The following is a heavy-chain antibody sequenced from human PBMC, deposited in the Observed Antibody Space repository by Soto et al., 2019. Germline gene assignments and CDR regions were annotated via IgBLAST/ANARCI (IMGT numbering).Heavy chain of an antibody. CDR3: AKGPVLRFLEWLSGPDY. CDR1: GYSFTSYW. CDR2: IYPGDSDT. V-gene: IGHV5-51*01. J-gene: IGHJ4*02. Sequence: PRESLKISCKGSGYSFTSYWIGWVRQMPGKGLEWMGIIYPGDSDTRYSPSFQGQVTISADKSISTAYLQWSSLKASDTAMYYCAKGPVLRFLEWLSGPDYWGQGTLVTVSS. D-gene: IGHD3-3*01.